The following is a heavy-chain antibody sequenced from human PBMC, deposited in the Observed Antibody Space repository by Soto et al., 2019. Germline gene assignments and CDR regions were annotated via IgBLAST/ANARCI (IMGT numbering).Heavy chain of an antibody. CDR3: SRDPATPMPEAFEI. V-gene: IGHV3-21*01. D-gene: IGHD5-18*01. CDR2: ISSNSYYI. CDR1: GFTFSTYT. J-gene: IGHJ3*02. Sequence: EVQLVESGGGLVKPGGSLRLSCAASGFTFSTYTMNWVRQAPGKGLEWVSSISSNSYYIYYADSLKGRFTISRDNAKNSLSLQMKSLRAEDTAVYFCSRDPATPMPEAFEIWGQGTMVAVSS.